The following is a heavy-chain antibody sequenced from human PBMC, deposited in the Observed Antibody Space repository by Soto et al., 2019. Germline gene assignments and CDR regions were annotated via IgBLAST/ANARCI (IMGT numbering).Heavy chain of an antibody. Sequence: LSLTCAVSGGSISSGGYSWSWIRQPPGKGLEWIGYIYHSGSTYYNPSLKSRVTISVDRSKNQFSLKLSSVTAADTAVYYCARVRRPAMVFFDYWGQGTLVTVSS. D-gene: IGHD5-18*01. CDR2: IYHSGST. CDR1: GGSISSGGYS. V-gene: IGHV4-30-2*01. J-gene: IGHJ4*02. CDR3: ARVRRPAMVFFDY.